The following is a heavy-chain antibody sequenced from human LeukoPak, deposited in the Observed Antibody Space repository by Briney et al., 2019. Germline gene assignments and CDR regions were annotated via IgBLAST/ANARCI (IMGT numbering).Heavy chain of an antibody. V-gene: IGHV1-2*02. CDR2: INPNSGAT. CDR1: GYTFTGYY. Sequence: GASVKVSCKASGYTFTGYYIHWVRQAPGQGLEWMGWINPNSGATNYAEKFQDRVTMTLDTSITTAYMEIRRLTSDDTALYYCARGRPIVWVEPATVHDYWGQGILVTVSS. CDR3: ARGRPIVWVEPATVHDY. J-gene: IGHJ4*02. D-gene: IGHD5-18*01.